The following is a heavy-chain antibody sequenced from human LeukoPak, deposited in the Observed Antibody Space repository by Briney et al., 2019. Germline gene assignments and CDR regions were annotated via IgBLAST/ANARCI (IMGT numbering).Heavy chain of an antibody. J-gene: IGHJ6*03. CDR2: ISSSSSYI. D-gene: IGHD1-26*01. Sequence: GGSLRLSCAASGFTFSSYSMNWVRQAPGKGLDGVSSISSSSSYIYYADSVKGRFTISRDNAKNSLYLQMNSLRAEDTAVYYCARGEWELVYYYYYYYMDVWGKGTTVTVSS. V-gene: IGHV3-21*01. CDR3: ARGEWELVYYYYYYYMDV. CDR1: GFTFSSYS.